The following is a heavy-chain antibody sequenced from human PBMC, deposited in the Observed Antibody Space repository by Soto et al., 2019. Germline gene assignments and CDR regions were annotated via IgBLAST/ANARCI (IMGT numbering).Heavy chain of an antibody. Sequence: QITLKESGPTLVKPTQTLTVTCTFSGFSLSTSGAGVGWIRQSPGKAPEWLALISWKDEKRYNPGLKSRLTITKDTSKNQVVLTMTDLDHVYTATYFCAHRYGGNYYRWYFDSWGQGTLVTVSS. V-gene: IGHV2-5*01. J-gene: IGHJ4*02. CDR2: ISWKDEK. D-gene: IGHD1-26*01. CDR1: GFSLSTSGAG. CDR3: AHRYGGNYYRWYFDS.